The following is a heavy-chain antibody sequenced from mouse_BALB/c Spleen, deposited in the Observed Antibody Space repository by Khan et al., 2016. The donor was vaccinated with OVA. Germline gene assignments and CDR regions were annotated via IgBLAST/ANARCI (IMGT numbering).Heavy chain of an antibody. V-gene: IGHV5-17*02. CDR2: ISGDSTTI. CDR3: ATSYFYGYYFDY. CDR1: GFTFNNYG. D-gene: IGHD1-1*01. J-gene: IGHJ2*01. Sequence: EVMLVESGGGLVQPGGSRKLSCAASGFTFNNYGMHWVRQAPEKGLEWVAYISGDSTTIYYVDSVKGRFTISRDNPKNTLFLQMTSLMSEDTAMDYCATSYFYGYYFDYWGPGTTLTVS.